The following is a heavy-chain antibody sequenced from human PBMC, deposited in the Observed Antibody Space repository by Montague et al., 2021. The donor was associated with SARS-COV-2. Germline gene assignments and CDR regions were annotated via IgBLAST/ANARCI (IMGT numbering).Heavy chain of an antibody. D-gene: IGHD2-21*01. CDR2: ASYSGST. Sequence: SETLSLTCTVSDGYFSSGVYEWWGWIRQPPGKGLQWIGSASYSGSTTYNPSLKNRVTVSVDTSGSQFYLRLHSVTATDTAVYYCAGHTRSGVIGHYFDPWGQGTLVTVSS. V-gene: IGHV4-39*01. CDR1: DGYFSSGVYE. J-gene: IGHJ4*02. CDR3: AGHTRSGVIGHYFDP.